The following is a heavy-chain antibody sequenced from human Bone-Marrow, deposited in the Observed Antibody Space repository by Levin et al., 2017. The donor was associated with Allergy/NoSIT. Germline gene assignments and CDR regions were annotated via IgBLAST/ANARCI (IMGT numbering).Heavy chain of an antibody. Sequence: SGESLKISCAASGFTFSSHSMNWVRQAPGKGLEWIAYICDTCSTIYYADSVKGRFTISRDNVKNSLYLQMNSLTFDDTAVYYCARGHAVRPGTLDYWGQGSLVTVSS. CDR3: ARGHAVRPGTLDY. V-gene: IGHV3-48*01. J-gene: IGHJ4*02. D-gene: IGHD6-6*01. CDR1: GFTFSSHS. CDR2: ICDTCSTI.